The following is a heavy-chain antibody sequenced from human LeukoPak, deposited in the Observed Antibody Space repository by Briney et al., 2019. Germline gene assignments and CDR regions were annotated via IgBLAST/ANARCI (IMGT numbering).Heavy chain of an antibody. CDR1: GGSISSSGYY. V-gene: IGHV4-39*07. CDR3: ASTVRGVLEPFDY. CDR2: INHSGST. D-gene: IGHD3-10*01. Sequence: SETLSLTCTVSGGSISSSGYYWGWIRQPPGKGLEWIGEINHSGSTNYNPSLKSRVTISVDTSKNQFSLKLSSVTAADTAVYYCASTVRGVLEPFDYWGQGTLVTVSS. J-gene: IGHJ4*02.